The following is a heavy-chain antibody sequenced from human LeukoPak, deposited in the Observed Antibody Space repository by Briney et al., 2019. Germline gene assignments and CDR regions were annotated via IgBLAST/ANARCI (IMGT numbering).Heavy chain of an antibody. CDR2: IYSGGST. CDR3: ARDKLHRRYMDV. V-gene: IGHV3-53*05. CDR1: GFTVSSNY. D-gene: IGHD3-10*01. J-gene: IGHJ6*03. Sequence: GGSLRLSCAASGFTVSSNYMSWVRQAPGKGLEWVSVIYSGGSTYYADSVKGRFTISRDNSKNTLYLQMNSLRAEDTAVYYCARDKLHRRYMDVWGKGTTVTVSS.